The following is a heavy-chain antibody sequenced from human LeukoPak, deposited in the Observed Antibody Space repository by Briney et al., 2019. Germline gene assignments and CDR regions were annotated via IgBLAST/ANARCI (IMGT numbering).Heavy chain of an antibody. CDR2: MRYDGSNK. V-gene: IGHV3-30*02. J-gene: IGHJ4*02. Sequence: GGSLRLSCAASGFTFSSYGMHWVRQAPGKGLEWVAFMRYDGSNKYYADSVKGRFTISRDNSKNTLYLQMNSLRAEDTAVYYCAKEVWDIVVVPAAISYWGQGTLATVSS. CDR3: AKEVWDIVVVPAAISY. D-gene: IGHD2-2*01. CDR1: GFTFSSYG.